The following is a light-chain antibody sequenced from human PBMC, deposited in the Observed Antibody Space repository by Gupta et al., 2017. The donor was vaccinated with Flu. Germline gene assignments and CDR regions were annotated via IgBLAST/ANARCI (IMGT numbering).Light chain of an antibody. J-gene: IGLJ2*01. CDR3: NALYNILSAHVV. CDR2: RNN. V-gene: IGLV10-54*02. CDR1: SNTVGNQG. Sequence: ATRTCTGNSNTVGNQGAAWLQQYQGRPPKLVSYRNNNRPSGSSERVSASRSGNTASLTIAGLQPEDEADYYCNALYNILSAHVVFGGGTKLTVL.